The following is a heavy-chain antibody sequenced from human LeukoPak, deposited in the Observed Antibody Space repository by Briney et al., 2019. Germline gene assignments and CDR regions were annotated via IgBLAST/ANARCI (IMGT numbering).Heavy chain of an antibody. J-gene: IGHJ6*03. CDR1: GFSFTNYW. Sequence: GESLKISCKCSGFSFTNYWIAWVRPLPGKGLEWMGIIYPGDSDTRYSPSFLGQVTISADKSISTAYLQWSSLKASDTAMYYCARRAYTYGRYYMDVWGKGTTVTVSS. CDR3: ARRAYTYGRYYMDV. D-gene: IGHD5-18*01. CDR2: IYPGDSDT. V-gene: IGHV5-51*01.